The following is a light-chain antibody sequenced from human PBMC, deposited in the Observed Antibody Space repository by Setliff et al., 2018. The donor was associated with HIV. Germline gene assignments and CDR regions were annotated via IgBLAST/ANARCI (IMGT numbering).Light chain of an antibody. J-gene: IGLJ2*01. CDR1: SSDVGGYNY. Sequence: QSALTQPPSASGSPGQSVTISCTGTSSDVGGYNYVSWYQQHPGQAPKLMIYEVTKRPSGVPDRFSGSKSGNTASLTVSGLQAGDEADYYCSSYAGSNNFVFGGGTKVTVL. CDR3: SSYAGSNNFV. V-gene: IGLV2-8*01. CDR2: EVT.